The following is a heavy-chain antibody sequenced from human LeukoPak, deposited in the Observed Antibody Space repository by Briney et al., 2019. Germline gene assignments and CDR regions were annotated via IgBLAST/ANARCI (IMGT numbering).Heavy chain of an antibody. V-gene: IGHV4-61*02. J-gene: IGHJ4*02. CDR2: IYTSGST. CDR3: ARDLRITMIVGD. CDR1: GGSISSGSYY. D-gene: IGHD3-22*01. Sequence: PSETLSLTCTVSGGSISSGSYYWSWIRQPAGKGLEWIGRIYTSGSTNYNPSLKSRVTISVDTSKNQFSLKLSSVTAADTAVYYCARDLRITMIVGDWGQGTLVTVSS.